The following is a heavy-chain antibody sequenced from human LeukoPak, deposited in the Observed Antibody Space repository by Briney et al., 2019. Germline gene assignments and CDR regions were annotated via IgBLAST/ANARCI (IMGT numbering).Heavy chain of an antibody. D-gene: IGHD6-6*01. CDR1: GFTFSSYA. V-gene: IGHV3-23*01. J-gene: IGHJ6*03. Sequence: PGGSLRLSCAASGFTFSSYAMSWVRQAPGKGLEWVSAISGSGGSTYYADSVKGRFTISRDKSKNTLYLQMNSLRAEDTAVYYCAKATSSSSHYYYYYMDVWGKGTTVTVSS. CDR2: ISGSGGST. CDR3: AKATSSSSHYYYYYMDV.